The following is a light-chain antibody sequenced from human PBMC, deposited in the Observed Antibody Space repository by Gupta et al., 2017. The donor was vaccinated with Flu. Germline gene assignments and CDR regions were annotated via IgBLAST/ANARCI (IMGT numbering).Light chain of an antibody. Sequence: RATLSFTARESDGSSNLAWYQQKHRRDARNLIFYASSGSKGIVERISSSSSWTEFTLPTSRMVPPEFAVYYCHQYGSSPPLTFGEGTKVEIK. CDR1: ESDGSSN. CDR3: HQYGSSPPLT. V-gene: IGKV3-20*01. J-gene: IGKJ4*01. CDR2: YAS.